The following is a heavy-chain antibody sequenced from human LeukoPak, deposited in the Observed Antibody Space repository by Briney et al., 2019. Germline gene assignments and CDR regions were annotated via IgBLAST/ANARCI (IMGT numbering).Heavy chain of an antibody. J-gene: IGHJ4*02. D-gene: IGHD3-9*01. V-gene: IGHV4-30-4*01. CDR3: ARAPPYYDIWYFDY. CDR2: IYYSGST. Sequence: SQTLSLTCTVSGGSISSGDCYWSWIRQPPGKGLEWIGYIYYSGSTYYNPSLKSRVTISVDTSKNQFSLKLSSVTAADTAVYYCARAPPYYDIWYFDYWGQGTLVTVSS. CDR1: GGSISSGDCY.